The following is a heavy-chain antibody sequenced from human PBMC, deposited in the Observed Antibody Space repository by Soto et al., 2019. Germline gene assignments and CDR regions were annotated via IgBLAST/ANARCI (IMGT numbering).Heavy chain of an antibody. V-gene: IGHV3-33*01. CDR3: ARGTYYYDSSGYERLDY. J-gene: IGHJ4*02. D-gene: IGHD3-22*01. CDR2: IWYDGSNK. CDR1: GFTFSSYG. Sequence: QVQLVESGGGVVQPGRSLRLSCAASGFTFSSYGMHWVRQAPGKGLEWVAVIWYDGSNKYYADSVKGRFTISRDNSMNTLYLQMNSLRAEDTAVYYCARGTYYYDSSGYERLDYWGQGTLVTVSS.